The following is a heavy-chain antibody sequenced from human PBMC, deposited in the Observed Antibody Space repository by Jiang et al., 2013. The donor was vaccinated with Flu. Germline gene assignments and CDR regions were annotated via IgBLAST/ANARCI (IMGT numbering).Heavy chain of an antibody. J-gene: IGHJ5*02. V-gene: IGHV1-69*01. CDR3: ARDTSTIFGVVIKWGLVDP. Sequence: GAEVKKPGSSVKVSCKASGGTFSSYAISWVRQAPGQGLEWMGGIIPIFGTANYAQKFQGRVTITADESTSTAYMELSSLRSEDTAVYYCARDTSTIFGVVIKWGLVDPWGQGTLVTVSS. CDR1: GGTFSSYA. CDR2: IIPIFGTA. D-gene: IGHD3-3*01.